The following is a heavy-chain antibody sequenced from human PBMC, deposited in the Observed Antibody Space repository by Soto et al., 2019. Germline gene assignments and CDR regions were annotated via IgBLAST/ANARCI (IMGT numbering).Heavy chain of an antibody. Sequence: PGGSLRLSCAASGFIFSSYWMHWVRQVPGKGPVWVARINSDGRNTKYTDSVKGRFTISRDNAKNTLYLQMNSLRAEDTAVYYCARGFMARGRDSNWFDPWGQGTVVTVSS. D-gene: IGHD3-10*01. J-gene: IGHJ5*02. CDR1: GFIFSSYW. CDR3: ARGFMARGRDSNWFDP. CDR2: INSDGRNT. V-gene: IGHV3-74*03.